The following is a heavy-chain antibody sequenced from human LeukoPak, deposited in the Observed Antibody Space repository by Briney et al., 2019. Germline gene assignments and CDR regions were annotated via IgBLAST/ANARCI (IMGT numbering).Heavy chain of an antibody. CDR1: GFTFPNYV. CDR3: ARDPGPRGEADLTGIFDY. J-gene: IGHJ4*02. CDR2: ISGSGSNT. Sequence: GGSLRLSCAASGFTFPNYVMSWVRQAPGKGLEWVSGISGSGSNTYYADSVKGRFTISRDNSKNTLYLQMNSLRAEDTAVYYCARDPGPRGEADLTGIFDYWGQGTLVTVSS. D-gene: IGHD3-10*01. V-gene: IGHV3-23*01.